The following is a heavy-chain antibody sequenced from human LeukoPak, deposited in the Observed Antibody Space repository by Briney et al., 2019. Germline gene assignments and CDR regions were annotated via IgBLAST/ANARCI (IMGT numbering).Heavy chain of an antibody. CDR2: IIPMFGTA. Sequence: SVKVSCKASGGTFSSYAISWVRQAPGQGLEWMGGIIPMFGTANYAQKFQGRVTITTDESTSTAYMELSSLRSEDTAVYYCAGDYDILTGPRGWFDPWGQGTLVTVSP. D-gene: IGHD3-9*01. J-gene: IGHJ5*02. CDR3: AGDYDILTGPRGWFDP. V-gene: IGHV1-69*05. CDR1: GGTFSSYA.